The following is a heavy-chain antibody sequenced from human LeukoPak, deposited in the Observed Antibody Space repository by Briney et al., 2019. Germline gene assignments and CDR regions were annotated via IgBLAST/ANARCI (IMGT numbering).Heavy chain of an antibody. CDR1: GYTFTSYG. CDR2: ISAYNGNT. J-gene: IGHJ4*02. CDR3: ARDSPYYYDSSGYTNFDY. D-gene: IGHD3-22*01. Sequence: VASVKVSCKASGYTFTSYGISWVRQAPGQGLEWMGWISAYNGNTNYAQKFQGRVTMTRDTSTSTVYMELSSLRSEDTAVYYCARDSPYYYDSSGYTNFDYWGQGTLVTVSS. V-gene: IGHV1-18*01.